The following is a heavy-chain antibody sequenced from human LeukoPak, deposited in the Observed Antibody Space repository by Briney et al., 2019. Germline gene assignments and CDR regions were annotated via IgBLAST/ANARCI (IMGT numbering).Heavy chain of an antibody. V-gene: IGHV3-30*02. Sequence: GGSLRLSCAASGFTFSSYGMHWVRQAPGKGLEWVAFIRYDGSNKYYADSVKGRFTISIDNSKNTLYLQMNSLRAEDTAVYYCAKALSSSFYYFDLGGRGTLVTVSS. D-gene: IGHD3-16*02. J-gene: IGHJ2*01. CDR1: GFTFSSYG. CDR2: IRYDGSNK. CDR3: AKALSSSFYYFDL.